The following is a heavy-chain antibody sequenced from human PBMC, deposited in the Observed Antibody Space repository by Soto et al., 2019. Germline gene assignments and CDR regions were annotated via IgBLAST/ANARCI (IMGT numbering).Heavy chain of an antibody. V-gene: IGHV3-33*01. CDR3: ARGCSGGSCSPGAV. D-gene: IGHD2-15*01. CDR2: IWYDGSNK. Sequence: GGSLRLSCAASGFTFSSYGMHWVRQAPGKGLEWVAVIWYDGSNKYYADSVKGRFTISRDNSKNTLYLQMNSLRAEDTAVYYCARGCSGGSCSPGAVWGQGTLVTVSS. CDR1: GFTFSSYG. J-gene: IGHJ4*02.